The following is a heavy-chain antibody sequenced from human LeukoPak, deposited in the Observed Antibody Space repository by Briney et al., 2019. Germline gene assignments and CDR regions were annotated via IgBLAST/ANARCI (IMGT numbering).Heavy chain of an antibody. V-gene: IGHV3-74*01. Sequence: GGSLRLSCAASGFTFSDYWMHWVRQAPGKGLVWVSRINSDGTSTTYADSVKGRFTISRDNAKNTVNLQMNSLRAEDTALYYCARSVDKYFDYRGQGTLVTVSS. D-gene: IGHD2-15*01. CDR2: INSDGTST. J-gene: IGHJ4*02. CDR3: ARSVDKYFDY. CDR1: GFTFSDYW.